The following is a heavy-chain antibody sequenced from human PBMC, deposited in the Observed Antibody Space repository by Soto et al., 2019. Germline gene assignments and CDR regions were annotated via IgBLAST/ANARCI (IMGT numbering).Heavy chain of an antibody. CDR2: IKSKTDGGTT. Sequence: EVQLVESGGGLVKPGGSLRLSCAASGFTFSNAWMSWVRQAPGQGLEWVGRIKSKTDGGTTDYAAPVKGRFTISRDDSKSTLYLQMNSLKTEDTAVYYCTTVYSSSWYHYYYYYYMDVWGKGTTVTVSS. D-gene: IGHD6-13*01. V-gene: IGHV3-15*01. CDR3: TTVYSSSWYHYYYYYYMDV. J-gene: IGHJ6*03. CDR1: GFTFSNAW.